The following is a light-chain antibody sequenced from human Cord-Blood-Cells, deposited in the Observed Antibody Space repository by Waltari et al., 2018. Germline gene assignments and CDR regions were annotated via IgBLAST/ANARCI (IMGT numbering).Light chain of an antibody. Sequence: QSALTQPASVSGSPGQSITISCTGTSSDVGSYNLVSWYQQHQGKAPKLMIYEGSKRPSGVSNRFSGYKSGNTAYLTISGLQAEDEADYYCCSYAGSSRVFGGETKLTVL. CDR2: EGS. J-gene: IGLJ3*02. CDR1: SSDVGSYNL. V-gene: IGLV2-23*01. CDR3: CSYAGSSRV.